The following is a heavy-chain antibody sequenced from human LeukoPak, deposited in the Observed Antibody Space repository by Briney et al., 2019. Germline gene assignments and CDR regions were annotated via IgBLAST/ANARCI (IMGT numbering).Heavy chain of an antibody. V-gene: IGHV4-59*01. CDR3: ARGYGDFRAEGRYFHS. CDR2: VHYSGTA. Sequence: ASETLSLTCTVSDGSITNYDWSWVRQPPGKGLEFIGHVHYSGTANYNPSLRSRVTISIDTSKKHFFLKLKSVTAADTAVYYCARGYGDFRAEGRYFHSWGQGTLVTVSS. J-gene: IGHJ4*02. CDR1: DGSITNYD. D-gene: IGHD4-17*01.